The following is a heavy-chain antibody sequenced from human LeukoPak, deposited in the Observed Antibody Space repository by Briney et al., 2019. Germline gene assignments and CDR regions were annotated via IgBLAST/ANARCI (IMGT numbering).Heavy chain of an antibody. CDR3: TGGRGDGWNPGYYYYYYGMDV. CDR2: IRSKAYGGTT. CDR1: GFTFGDYA. J-gene: IGHJ6*02. D-gene: IGHD1-1*01. Sequence: GGSLRLSCTASGFTFGDYAMSWFRQAPGRGLEWVGFIRSKAYGGTTEYAASVKGRFTISRDDSKSIAYLQMNSLKTEDTAVYYCTGGRGDGWNPGYYYYYYGMDVWGQGTTVTVSS. V-gene: IGHV3-49*03.